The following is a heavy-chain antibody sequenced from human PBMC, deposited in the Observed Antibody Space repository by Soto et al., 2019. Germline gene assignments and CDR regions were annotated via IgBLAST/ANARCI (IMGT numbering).Heavy chain of an antibody. D-gene: IGHD2-15*01. CDR3: ARREYCSGGSCYFY. V-gene: IGHV4-59*08. CDR2: IYYSGST. CDR1: GGSISSYY. J-gene: IGHJ4*02. Sequence: SETLSLTCTVSGGSISSYYWSWIRQPPGKGLEWIGYIYYSGSTNYNPSPKSRVTISVDTSKNQFSLKLSSVTAADTAVCYCARREYCSGGSCYFYWGQGTLVTVSS.